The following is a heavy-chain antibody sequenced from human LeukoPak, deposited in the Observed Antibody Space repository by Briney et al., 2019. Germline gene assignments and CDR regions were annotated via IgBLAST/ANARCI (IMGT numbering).Heavy chain of an antibody. CDR3: ARGRIVIAPHDY. D-gene: IGHD3-22*01. CDR2: ISYDGSNK. V-gene: IGHV3-30-3*01. Sequence: PGGSLRLSCAACGFTVRSYGVEWVRQAPGKGMEWVAVISYDGSNKYYADSVKGRFTISRDNSKNTLYLQMNSLRAEDTAVYYCARGRIVIAPHDYWGQGTLVTVSS. CDR1: GFTVRSYG. J-gene: IGHJ4*02.